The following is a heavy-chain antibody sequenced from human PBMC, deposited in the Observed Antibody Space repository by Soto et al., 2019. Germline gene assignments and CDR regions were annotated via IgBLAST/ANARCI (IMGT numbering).Heavy chain of an antibody. CDR2: ISGSGGST. CDR1: GFTFSSYA. Sequence: GGSLRLSCAASGFTFSSYAMSWVRQAPGKGLEWVSAISGSGGSTYYADSVKGRFTISRDNSKNTLYLQMNSLRAEDTAVYYCATPAIGKWELLSHFDYWGQGTLVTVSS. J-gene: IGHJ4*02. D-gene: IGHD1-26*01. CDR3: ATPAIGKWELLSHFDY. V-gene: IGHV3-23*01.